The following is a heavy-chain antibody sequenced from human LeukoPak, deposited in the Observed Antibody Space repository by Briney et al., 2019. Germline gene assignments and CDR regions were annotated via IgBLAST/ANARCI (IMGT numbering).Heavy chain of an antibody. J-gene: IGHJ4*02. CDR2: ISGSGGST. D-gene: IGHD4-17*01. CDR3: AKDYWPVPAYGDYGGGFFDY. V-gene: IGHV3-23*01. CDR1: GFTFSSYA. Sequence: GGSLRLSCAASGFTFSSYAMSWVRQAPGKGLEWGSAISGSGGSTYYADSVKGRFTISRDNSKNTLYLQMNSLRAEDTAVYYCAKDYWPVPAYGDYGGGFFDYWGPGTLVTVSS.